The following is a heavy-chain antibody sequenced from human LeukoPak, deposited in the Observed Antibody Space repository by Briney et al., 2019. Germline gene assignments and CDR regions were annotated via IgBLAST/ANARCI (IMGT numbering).Heavy chain of an antibody. CDR2: IKQDGSDK. V-gene: IGHV3-7*01. CDR1: GLTFIIYW. D-gene: IGHD3/OR15-3a*01. Sequence: GGSLRLSCAASGLTFIIYWMSWVRQAPGKGLERVANIKQDGSDKYYVDPVKGRFTISRDNAKNSLYLQMNSLRAEDTAVYYCAREKGSNWYFDLWGRGTLVTVSS. CDR3: AREKGSNWYFDL. J-gene: IGHJ2*01.